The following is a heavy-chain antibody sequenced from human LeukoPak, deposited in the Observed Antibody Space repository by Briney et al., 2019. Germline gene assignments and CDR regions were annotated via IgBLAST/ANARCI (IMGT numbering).Heavy chain of an antibody. D-gene: IGHD3-22*01. CDR1: GFTFTNYY. CDR3: ARDHHDSSGKQYPSFDY. J-gene: IGHJ4*02. CDR2: INPSGGGT. Sequence: ASVKVSCKASGFTFTNYYIHWVRQAPGQGLEWMGIINPSGGGTSYAQELQGRVTMTRDTSTSTVYMDLSSLRSEDTAVYYCARDHHDSSGKQYPSFDYWGQGTLVTVSS. V-gene: IGHV1-46*04.